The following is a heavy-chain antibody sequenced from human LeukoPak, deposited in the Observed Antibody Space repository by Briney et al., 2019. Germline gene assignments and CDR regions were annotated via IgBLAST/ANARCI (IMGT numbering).Heavy chain of an antibody. Sequence: TGGSLRLSCAASGFTFSSYWMSWVRQAPGKGLEWVANIKQDGSEKYYVDSVKGRFTISRDNAKNSLYLQMNSLRAEDTAVYYCARPYYYDSSGSLEDAFDIWGQGTMVTVSS. CDR3: ARPYYYDSSGSLEDAFDI. CDR1: GFTFSSYW. CDR2: IKQDGSEK. D-gene: IGHD3-22*01. V-gene: IGHV3-7*01. J-gene: IGHJ3*02.